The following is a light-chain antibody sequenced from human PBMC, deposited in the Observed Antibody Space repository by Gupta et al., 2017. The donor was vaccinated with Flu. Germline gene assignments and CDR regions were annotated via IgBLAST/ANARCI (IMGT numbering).Light chain of an antibody. Sequence: SITISCTGTSSDIGSYNYVSWYQQHPGQAPKLLMYGVTNRPSGVSNRVSASKSGDTASLTISGLQAEDEADDYCSSCISSTTLVFGGGTKLTVL. CDR1: SSDIGSYNY. V-gene: IGLV2-14*01. CDR3: SSCISSTTLV. J-gene: IGLJ2*01. CDR2: GVT.